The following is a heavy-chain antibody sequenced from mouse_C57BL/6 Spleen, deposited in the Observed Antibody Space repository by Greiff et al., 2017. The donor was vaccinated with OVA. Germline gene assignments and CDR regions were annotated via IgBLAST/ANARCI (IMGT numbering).Heavy chain of an antibody. J-gene: IGHJ3*01. CDR1: GYSITSGYY. D-gene: IGHD2-13*01. V-gene: IGHV3-6*01. Sequence: ESGPGLVKPSQSLSLTCSVTGYSITSGYYWNWIRQFPGNKLEWMGYISYDGSNNYNPSLKNRISITRDTSKNQFFLKLNSVTTEDTATYYCARGLGDPAWFAYWGQGTLVTVSA. CDR2: ISYDGSN. CDR3: ARGLGDPAWFAY.